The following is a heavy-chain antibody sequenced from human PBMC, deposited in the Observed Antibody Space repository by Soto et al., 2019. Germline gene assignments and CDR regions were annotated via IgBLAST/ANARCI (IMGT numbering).Heavy chain of an antibody. CDR2: IYHSGST. Sequence: PSETLSLTCAVSGGSISSGGYSWSWIRQPPGKGLEWIGYIYHSGSTSYNPSLKSRVTISVDRSKNQFSLKLSSVPAADTAVYYCARDLGGSGRLDVWGQGTTVTVSS. D-gene: IGHD3-10*01. J-gene: IGHJ6*02. V-gene: IGHV4-30-2*01. CDR3: ARDLGGSGRLDV. CDR1: GGSISSGGYS.